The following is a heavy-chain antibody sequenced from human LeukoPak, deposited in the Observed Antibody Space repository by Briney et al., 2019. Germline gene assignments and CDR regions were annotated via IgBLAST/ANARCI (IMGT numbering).Heavy chain of an antibody. V-gene: IGHV1-2*02. D-gene: IGHD5-24*01. CDR3: APATMTFDY. J-gene: IGHJ4*02. CDR1: GYSFIDYY. Sequence: ASVKVSCKASGYSFIDYYMHWVRQAPGQGLEWMGWIYPKSGGTNYAQKFQDRVTMTTDTSISTAYMELSRLTSDDTAVYYCAPATMTFDYWGQGTLVTVSS. CDR2: IYPKSGGT.